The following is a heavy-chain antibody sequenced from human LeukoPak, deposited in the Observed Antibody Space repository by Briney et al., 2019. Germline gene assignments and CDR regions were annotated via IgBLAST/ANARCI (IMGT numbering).Heavy chain of an antibody. D-gene: IGHD6-19*01. J-gene: IGHJ5*02. Sequence: ASVKVSCKTSGYTFTAYYIHWVRQAPGQGLEWMVWISAYNGNTNYAQKLQGRVTMTTDTSTSTAYMELRSLRSDDTAVYYCARRAVAGTSNWFDPWGQGTLVTVSS. CDR2: ISAYNGNT. CDR1: GYTFTAYY. CDR3: ARRAVAGTSNWFDP. V-gene: IGHV1-18*04.